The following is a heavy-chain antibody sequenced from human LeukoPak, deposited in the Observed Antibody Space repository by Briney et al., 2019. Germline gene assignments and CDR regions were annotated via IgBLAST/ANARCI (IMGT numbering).Heavy chain of an antibody. CDR2: ISSSGSTI. D-gene: IGHD6-19*01. CDR3: ASPDSVAGHNFDY. Sequence: GESLRLSCAASGFTFSDYHMSWIRQAPGKGLEWVSYISSSGSTIYYADSVKGRFTISRDNAKNSLYLQMNSLRAEDTAVYYCASPDSVAGHNFDYWGQGTLVTVSS. V-gene: IGHV3-11*01. CDR1: GFTFSDYH. J-gene: IGHJ4*02.